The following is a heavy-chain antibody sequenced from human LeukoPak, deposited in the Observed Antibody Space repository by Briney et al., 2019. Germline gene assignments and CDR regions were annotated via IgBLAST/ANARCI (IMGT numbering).Heavy chain of an antibody. V-gene: IGHV3-64*01. CDR1: GFTFSSYA. D-gene: IGHD3-10*01. Sequence: GGSLRLSCAASGFTFSSYAMHWVRQAPGKGLEYVSAISSNGGSTYYANSVKGRFTISRDNSKNTLYLQMGSLRAEDMAVYYCARGSQTYYYGSGSYYNVGNWFDPWGQGTLVTVSS. CDR3: ARGSQTYYYGSGSYYNVGNWFDP. J-gene: IGHJ5*02. CDR2: ISSNGGST.